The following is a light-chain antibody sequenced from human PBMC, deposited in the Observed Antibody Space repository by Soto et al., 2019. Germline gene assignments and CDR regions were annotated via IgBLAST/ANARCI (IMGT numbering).Light chain of an antibody. CDR2: DVS. CDR3: SSYTSTSL. J-gene: IGLJ2*01. V-gene: IGLV2-14*03. CDR1: SSDVGGYNY. Sequence: QSVLTQPASVSWSPGQSITISCTGTSSDVGGYNYISWYQQHPGKAPKLMIYDVSYRPSGVSNRFSGSKSGNTASLTISGLQAEDEADYYCSSYTSTSLFGGGTKLTVL.